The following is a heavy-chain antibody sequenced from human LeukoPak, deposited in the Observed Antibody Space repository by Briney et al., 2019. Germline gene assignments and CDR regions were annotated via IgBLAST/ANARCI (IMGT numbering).Heavy chain of an antibody. D-gene: IGHD1-14*01. J-gene: IGHJ6*03. V-gene: IGHV5-51*01. Sequence: GESLKISCKGSGYSFTSYWIGWVRQMPGKGLEWMGIIYPGDSDTRYSPSFQGQVTISADKSISTAYLQWSSLKASDTAMYYCARQYKRYYYYMDVWGKGTTVTVSS. CDR2: IYPGDSDT. CDR1: GYSFTSYW. CDR3: ARQYKRYYYYMDV.